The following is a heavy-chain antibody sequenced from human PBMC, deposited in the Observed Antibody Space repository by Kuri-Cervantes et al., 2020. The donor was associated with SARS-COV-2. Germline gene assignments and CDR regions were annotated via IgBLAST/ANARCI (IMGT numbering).Heavy chain of an antibody. Sequence: GESLKISCAASGFTFSSYAMNWVRQAPGKGLEWVALISYDGSNKYYADSVKGRFTISRDNSKNTLYLQMNSLRAEDTAVYYCARESPAYDSSGYYQGGFDPWGQGTLVTVSS. CDR2: ISYDGSNK. D-gene: IGHD3-22*01. V-gene: IGHV3-30-3*01. J-gene: IGHJ5*02. CDR1: GFTFSSYA. CDR3: ARESPAYDSSGYYQGGFDP.